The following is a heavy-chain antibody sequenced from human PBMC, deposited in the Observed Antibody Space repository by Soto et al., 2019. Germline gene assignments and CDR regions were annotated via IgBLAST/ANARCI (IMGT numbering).Heavy chain of an antibody. CDR3: ARTYYDSSGYFPNAFDI. Sequence: DSVKGRFTISRDNSKNTLYLQMNSLRAEDTAVYYCARTYYDSSGYFPNAFDIWGQGTMVTVSS. V-gene: IGHV3-66*01. J-gene: IGHJ3*02. D-gene: IGHD3-22*01.